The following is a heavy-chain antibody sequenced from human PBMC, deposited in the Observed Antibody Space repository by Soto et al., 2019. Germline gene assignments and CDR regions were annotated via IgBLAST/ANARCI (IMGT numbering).Heavy chain of an antibody. CDR1: GFTFSSYA. CDR3: AKASNFVVVVAATYYFDY. Sequence: GGSLRLSCAASGFTFSSYAMSWVRQAPGKGLEWVSAISGSGGSTYYADSVKGRFTISRDNSKNTLYLQMNSLRAEDTAVYYCAKASNFVVVVAATYYFDYWGQGTLVTVSS. J-gene: IGHJ4*02. CDR2: ISGSGGST. V-gene: IGHV3-23*01. D-gene: IGHD2-15*01.